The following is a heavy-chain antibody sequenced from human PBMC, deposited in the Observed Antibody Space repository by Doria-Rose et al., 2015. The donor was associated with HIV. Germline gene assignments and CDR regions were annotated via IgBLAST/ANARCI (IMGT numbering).Heavy chain of an antibody. CDR1: GGSISSYY. Sequence: QVQLQESGPGLVKPAETLSLTCTVSGGSISSYYWNWIRQPPGKGLEWTRYIYSSGSTHYNSSLKSRVTISIDTPKTQSSLKQSSVTAADTAVYYCARFRPSRGIYYSLDVWGKGTTVTVSS. V-gene: IGHV4-4*08. J-gene: IGHJ6*03. D-gene: IGHD3-10*01. CDR3: ARFRPSRGIYYSLDV. CDR2: IYSSGST.